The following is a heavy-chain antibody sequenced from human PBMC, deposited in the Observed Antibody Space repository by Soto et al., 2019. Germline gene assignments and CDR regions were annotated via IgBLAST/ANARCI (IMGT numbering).Heavy chain of an antibody. CDR1: GFTFSSYA. D-gene: IGHD2-2*01. V-gene: IGHV3-23*01. CDR3: AKDLKYQLLSFDY. Sequence: EVQLLESGGGLVQPGGSLRLSCAASGFTFSSYAMTWVRQAPGKGLEWVSGISGSGGSTYSADSVKGRFTISRDNSKNTLYLQMNRLRAEDTAVYYCAKDLKYQLLSFDYWGQGTLVTVSS. CDR2: ISGSGGST. J-gene: IGHJ4*02.